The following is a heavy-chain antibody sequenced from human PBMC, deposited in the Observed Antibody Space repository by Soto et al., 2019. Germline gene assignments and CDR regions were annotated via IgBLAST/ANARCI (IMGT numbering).Heavy chain of an antibody. CDR3: ARVPTRYSYGSLGYGMDV. Sequence: SETLSLTCAVSGYSISSGYYWGWIRQPPGKGLEWIGSIYHSGSTYYNPSLKSRVTISVDTSKNQFSLKLSSVTAADTAVYYCARVPTRYSYGSLGYGMDVWGQGTRVTVSS. V-gene: IGHV4-38-2*01. D-gene: IGHD5-18*01. CDR1: GYSISSGYY. J-gene: IGHJ6*02. CDR2: IYHSGST.